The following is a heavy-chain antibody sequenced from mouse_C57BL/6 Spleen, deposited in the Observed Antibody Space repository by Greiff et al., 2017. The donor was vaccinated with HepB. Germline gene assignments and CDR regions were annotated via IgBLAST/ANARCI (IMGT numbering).Heavy chain of an antibody. CDR2: ISSGSSTI. Sequence: EVQLVESGGGLVKPGGSLKLSCAASGFTFSDYGMHWVRQAPEKGLEWVAYISSGSSTIYYADTVKGRFTISRDNAKNTLFLQMTSLRSEDTAMYYCALTLYYYGSSSYYAMDYWGQGTSVTVSS. V-gene: IGHV5-17*01. CDR3: ALTLYYYGSSSYYAMDY. D-gene: IGHD1-1*01. J-gene: IGHJ4*01. CDR1: GFTFSDYG.